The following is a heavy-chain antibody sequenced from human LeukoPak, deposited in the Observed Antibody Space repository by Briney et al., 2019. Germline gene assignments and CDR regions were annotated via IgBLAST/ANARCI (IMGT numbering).Heavy chain of an antibody. J-gene: IGHJ5*02. D-gene: IGHD4-23*01. Sequence: PGGSLRLSCVASGFTFSSYWMHWVRQAPGKGLVWVSRISRNGNITMYADSVEGRFTISRDNAKNTVYLQMNSLRAEDTAVYYCAKESSWGTVVTPGGPSAWGQGTLVTVSS. V-gene: IGHV3-74*03. CDR2: ISRNGNIT. CDR3: AKESSWGTVVTPGGPSA. CDR1: GFTFSSYW.